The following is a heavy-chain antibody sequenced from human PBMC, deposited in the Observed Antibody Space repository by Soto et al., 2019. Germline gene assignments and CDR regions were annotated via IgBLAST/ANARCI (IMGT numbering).Heavy chain of an antibody. Sequence: GGSLRLSCAASGFTFDDYAMHWVRQAPGKGLEWVSGISWNSGSIGYADSVKGRFTISRDNAKNSLYLQMNSLRAEDTALYYCAKDMRGYSGISWGQGTLVTVSS. CDR3: AKDMRGYSGIS. J-gene: IGHJ5*02. CDR1: GFTFDDYA. D-gene: IGHD5-12*01. V-gene: IGHV3-9*01. CDR2: ISWNSGSI.